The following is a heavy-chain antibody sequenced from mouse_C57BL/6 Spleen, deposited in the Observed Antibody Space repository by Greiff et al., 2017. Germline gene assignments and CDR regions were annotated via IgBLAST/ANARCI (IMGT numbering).Heavy chain of an antibody. V-gene: IGHV1-82*01. CDR2: IYPGDGDT. Sequence: QVQLQQSGPELVKPGASVKISCKASGYAFSSSWMNWVKQRPGKGLEWIGRIYPGDGDTNYNGKFKGKATLTADKSSSTAYMQLSSLTSEDSAVYFCARIGATVVAPCYAMDYWGQGTSVTVSS. D-gene: IGHD1-1*01. CDR3: ARIGATVVAPCYAMDY. J-gene: IGHJ4*01. CDR1: GYAFSSSW.